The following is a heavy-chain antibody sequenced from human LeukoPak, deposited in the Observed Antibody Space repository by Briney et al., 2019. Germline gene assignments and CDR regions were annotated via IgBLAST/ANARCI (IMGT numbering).Heavy chain of an antibody. V-gene: IGHV1-24*01. Sequence: GASVKVSCKVSGYTLTELSMHWVRQAPGKWLEWMGGFNPEDGETIYAQKFQGRVTMTEDTSTDTAYMELSSLRSEDTAVYYCASASQGGAPNDYGMDVWGQGTTVTVSS. CDR1: GYTLTELS. CDR2: FNPEDGET. J-gene: IGHJ6*02. D-gene: IGHD3-16*01. CDR3: ASASQGGAPNDYGMDV.